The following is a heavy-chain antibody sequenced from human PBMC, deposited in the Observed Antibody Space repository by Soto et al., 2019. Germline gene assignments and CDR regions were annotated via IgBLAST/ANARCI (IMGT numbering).Heavy chain of an antibody. CDR1: GFTFSSYA. J-gene: IGHJ3*02. D-gene: IGHD3-16*01. CDR3: ARALLGPGGAFDI. Sequence: GGSLRLSCAASGFTFSSYAMHWVRQAPGKGLEWVAVISYDGSNKYYADSVKGRFTISRDNSKNTLYLQMNSLRAEDTAVYYCARALLGPGGAFDIWGQGTMVTVSS. CDR2: ISYDGSNK. V-gene: IGHV3-30*04.